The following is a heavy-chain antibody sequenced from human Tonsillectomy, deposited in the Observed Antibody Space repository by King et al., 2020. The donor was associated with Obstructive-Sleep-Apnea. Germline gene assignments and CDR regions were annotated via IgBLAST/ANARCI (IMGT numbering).Heavy chain of an antibody. CDR2: ISGSGGST. V-gene: IGHV3-23*04. J-gene: IGHJ3*02. D-gene: IGHD3-16*01. CDR3: ARRVRGGSSAKAISDAFDI. Sequence: VQLVESGGGLVQPGGSLRLSCAASGFTFSSYAMSWVRQAPGKGLEWVSAISGSGGSTYYADSVKGRFTISRDNSKNTLYLQMNSLRAEDTAVYYCARRVRGGSSAKAISDAFDIWGQGTMVTVSS. CDR1: GFTFSSYA.